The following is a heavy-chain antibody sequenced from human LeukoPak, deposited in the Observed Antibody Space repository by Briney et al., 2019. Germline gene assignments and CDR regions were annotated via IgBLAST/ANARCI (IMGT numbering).Heavy chain of an antibody. Sequence: GASVKVPCKASGYTFTGYYMHWVRQAPGQGLEWVGILNPSGSSTSYAQNFQGRVTLTSDTSTSTVYMELSSLRSEDTAVYYCARGGSGSYKYYFDYWGQGTLVTVSP. CDR1: GYTFTGYY. D-gene: IGHD1-26*01. J-gene: IGHJ4*02. CDR3: ARGGSGSYKYYFDY. CDR2: LNPSGSST. V-gene: IGHV1-46*01.